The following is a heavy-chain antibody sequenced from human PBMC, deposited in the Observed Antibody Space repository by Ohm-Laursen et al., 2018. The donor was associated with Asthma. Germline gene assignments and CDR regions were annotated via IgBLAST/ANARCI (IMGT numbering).Heavy chain of an antibody. D-gene: IGHD3-10*01. CDR1: GFTFSNAW. CDR2: IKSKTDGGTT. CDR3: TTYYYGSGSYSSLNYHDY. Sequence: GSLRLSCAASGFTFSNAWMSWVRQAPGKGLEWVGRIKSKTDGGTTDYAAPVKGRFTISRDDSKNTLYLQMNSLKTEDTAVYYCTTYYYGSGSYSSLNYHDYWGQGTLVTVSS. V-gene: IGHV3-15*01. J-gene: IGHJ4*02.